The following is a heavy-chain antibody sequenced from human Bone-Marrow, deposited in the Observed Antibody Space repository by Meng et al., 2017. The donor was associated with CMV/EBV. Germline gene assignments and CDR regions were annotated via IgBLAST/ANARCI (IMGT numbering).Heavy chain of an antibody. CDR1: GDSVSSGSYQ. J-gene: IGHJ3*01. CDR3: ARYGKAFDV. D-gene: IGHD1-1*01. CDR2: IYYSGTT. V-gene: IGHV4-61*01. Sequence: GSLRLSCTVSGDSVSSGSYQWSWIRQPPGTELEWIGYIYYSGTTSYKSSLKSRATIFIDTSKNQFSLQLTSVTAADTAVYYCARYGKAFDVWGQGKVVHVSS.